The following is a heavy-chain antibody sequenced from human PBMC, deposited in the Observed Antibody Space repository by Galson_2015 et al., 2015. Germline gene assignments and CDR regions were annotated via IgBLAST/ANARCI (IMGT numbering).Heavy chain of an antibody. CDR2: IYPGDSDT. CDR1: GYSFTSYW. J-gene: IGHJ4*02. CDR3: AKTRTMVRGVIINPYYFDY. D-gene: IGHD3-10*01. V-gene: IGHV5-51*01. Sequence: QSGAEVKKPGESLQISCKGSGYSFTSYWIGWVRQMPGKGLEWMGIIYPGDSDTRYSPPFQGQVTISADKSISTAYLQWSSLKASDTAMYYCAKTRTMVRGVIINPYYFDYWGQGTLVTVSS.